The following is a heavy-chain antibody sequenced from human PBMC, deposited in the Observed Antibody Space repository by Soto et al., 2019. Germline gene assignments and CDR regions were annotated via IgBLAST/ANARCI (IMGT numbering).Heavy chain of an antibody. D-gene: IGHD6-19*01. J-gene: IGHJ4*02. V-gene: IGHV3-30*18. CDR3: AKDQVSYSSGWYEGGVDY. CDR2: ISYDGSNK. CDR1: GFTFSSYG. Sequence: QVQLVESGGGVVQPRRSLRLSCAASGFTFSSYGRHWVRQAPGKGLEWVAVISYDGSNKYYADSVKGRFTISRDNSKNTLYLQMNSLRAEDTAVYYCAKDQVSYSSGWYEGGVDYWGQGTLVTVSS.